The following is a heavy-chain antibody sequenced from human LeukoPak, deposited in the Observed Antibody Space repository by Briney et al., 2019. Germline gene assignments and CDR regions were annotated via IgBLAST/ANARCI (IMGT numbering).Heavy chain of an antibody. CDR3: ARRYGDYADY. J-gene: IGHJ4*02. Sequence: GESLKISCRGSGYTFTTSWIGWVRQMPGKGLEWMGVIYTSDSDTRYSPPFQGQVTISADKSINTAYLQWSSLKASDTAMYYCARRYGDYADYWGQGTLVTVSS. D-gene: IGHD4-17*01. V-gene: IGHV5-51*01. CDR1: GYTFTTSW. CDR2: IYTSDSDT.